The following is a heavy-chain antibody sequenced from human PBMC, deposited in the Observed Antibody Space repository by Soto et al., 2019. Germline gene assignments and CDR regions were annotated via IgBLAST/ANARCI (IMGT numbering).Heavy chain of an antibody. Sequence: PGGSLRLSCAASGFTFSSYAMSWVRQAPGKGLEWVSAISGSGGSTYYADSVKGRFTISRDNSKNTLYLQMNSLRAEDTAVYYCAKGWAGYSSSWYRTSFDYWGQGTLVTVSS. J-gene: IGHJ4*02. CDR1: GFTFSSYA. CDR3: AKGWAGYSSSWYRTSFDY. V-gene: IGHV3-23*01. D-gene: IGHD6-13*01. CDR2: ISGSGGST.